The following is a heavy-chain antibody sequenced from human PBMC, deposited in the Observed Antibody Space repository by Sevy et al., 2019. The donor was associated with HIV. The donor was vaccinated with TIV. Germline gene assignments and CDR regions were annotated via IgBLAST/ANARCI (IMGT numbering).Heavy chain of an antibody. Sequence: GESLKISCAASGFTFSSYSMNWVRQAPGKGLEWVSSISSSSSYIYYADSVKGRFTISRDNAKNSLYLQMNSLRAEDTAVYYCARDDAHRTPAFGYYYYYGMDVWGQGTTVTVSS. D-gene: IGHD3-16*01. V-gene: IGHV3-21*01. CDR2: ISSSSSYI. J-gene: IGHJ6*02. CDR3: ARDDAHRTPAFGYYYYYGMDV. CDR1: GFTFSSYS.